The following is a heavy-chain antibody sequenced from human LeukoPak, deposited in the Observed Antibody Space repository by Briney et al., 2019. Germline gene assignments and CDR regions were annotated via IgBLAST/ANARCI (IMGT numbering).Heavy chain of an antibody. CDR1: GFTFSSYT. CDR2: IVSSSTYI. Sequence: GGSLRLSCAASGFTFSSYTMNWVRQAPGKGLEWVSSIVSSSTYIYYADSVKGRFTISRDNAKNSLYLQMNSLRAEDTAVYYCTRYDNSGWYKGIDYWGQGTLVTVSS. CDR3: TRYDNSGWYKGIDY. V-gene: IGHV3-21*01. D-gene: IGHD6-19*01. J-gene: IGHJ4*02.